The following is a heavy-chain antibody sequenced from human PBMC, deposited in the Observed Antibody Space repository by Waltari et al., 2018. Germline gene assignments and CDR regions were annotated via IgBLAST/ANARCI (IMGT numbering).Heavy chain of an antibody. CDR1: GGSFSGYY. J-gene: IGHJ1*01. CDR2: INHSGST. CDR3: ATRLRFLAAVYFQH. V-gene: IGHV4-34*01. D-gene: IGHD3-3*01. Sequence: QVQLQQWGAGLLKPSETLSLTCAVYGGSFSGYYWSWIRQPPGKGLEWIGEINHSGSTTYTPALKSRVTISVDTSKNQFSLKLSSVTAADTAVYYCATRLRFLAAVYFQHWGQGTLVTVSS.